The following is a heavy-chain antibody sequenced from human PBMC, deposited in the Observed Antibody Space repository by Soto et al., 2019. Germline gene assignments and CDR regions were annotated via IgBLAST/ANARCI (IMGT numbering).Heavy chain of an antibody. Sequence: QVQLVQSGAEVKKPGASVKVSCKASGYDFSNYGISWVRQAPGQGLEWMGWISPYSGESNYAQKFQGRLTVTLDTSTSTVYMELGSLRSDDTAVFYCARASRGDYCIADSCYSDYWGPGTLVTVSS. CDR3: ARASRGDYCIADSCYSDY. D-gene: IGHD4-17*01. CDR1: GYDFSNYG. CDR2: ISPYSGES. V-gene: IGHV1-18*01. J-gene: IGHJ4*02.